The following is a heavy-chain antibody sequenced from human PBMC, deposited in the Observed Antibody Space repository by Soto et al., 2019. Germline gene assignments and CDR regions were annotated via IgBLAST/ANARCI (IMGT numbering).Heavy chain of an antibody. V-gene: IGHV3-21*01. CDR2: INGRGNYK. Sequence: LRLSCAASGFTLTTYTMNWVRQAPGMGLEWVSSINGRGNYKYYTDSVEGRFTISRDNAQNSLYLQMNSLRAEDTAVYYCAREDGVVGATSAFDYWGQGTLVTSPQ. CDR1: GFTLTTYT. J-gene: IGHJ4*02. D-gene: IGHD1-26*01. CDR3: AREDGVVGATSAFDY.